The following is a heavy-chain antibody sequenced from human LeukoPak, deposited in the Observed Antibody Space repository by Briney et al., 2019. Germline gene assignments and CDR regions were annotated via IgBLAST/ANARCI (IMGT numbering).Heavy chain of an antibody. CDR2: IYHSGST. J-gene: IGHJ4*02. CDR3: AREMGSGSLDY. D-gene: IGHD1-1*01. V-gene: IGHV4-30-2*01. Sequence: SETLSLTCAVSGGSISSGGYSWSWIRQPPGKGLEWIGYIYHSGSTYYNPSLKSRATISVDRSKNQFSLKLSSVTAADTAVYYCAREMGSGSLDYWGQGTLVTVSS. CDR1: GGSISSGGYS.